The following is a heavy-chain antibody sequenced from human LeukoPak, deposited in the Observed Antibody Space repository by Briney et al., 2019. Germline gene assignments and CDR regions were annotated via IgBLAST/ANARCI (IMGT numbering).Heavy chain of an antibody. V-gene: IGHV3-74*01. CDR2: TNSDGSTT. CDR3: ARVGGSYFFDY. CDR1: GFTFSNYW. D-gene: IGHD1-26*01. Sequence: GGSLRLSCAASGFTFSNYWMHWVRQAPGKGLVWVSRTNSDGSTTSNADSVKGRFTISRDNAKNTLYLQMNSLRADDTAVYYCARVGGSYFFDYWGQGTLVTVSS. J-gene: IGHJ4*02.